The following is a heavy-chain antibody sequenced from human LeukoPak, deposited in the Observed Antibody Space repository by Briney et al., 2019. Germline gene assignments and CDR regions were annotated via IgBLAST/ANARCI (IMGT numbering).Heavy chain of an antibody. CDR1: GFTFSSYA. J-gene: IGHJ6*04. V-gene: IGHV3-30-3*01. CDR2: ISYDGSNK. Sequence: GGSLRLSCAASGFTFSSYAMHWVRQAPGKGLEWVAVISYDGSNKYYADSVKGRFTISRDNSKNTLYLQMNSLRAEDTAVFYCARVTGGYDSDWGKGTTVTVSS. CDR3: ARVTGGYDSD. D-gene: IGHD5-12*01.